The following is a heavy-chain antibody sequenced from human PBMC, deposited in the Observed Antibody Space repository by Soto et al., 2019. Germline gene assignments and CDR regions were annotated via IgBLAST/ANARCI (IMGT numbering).Heavy chain of an antibody. J-gene: IGHJ4*02. V-gene: IGHV4-34*01. CDR2: INHSGST. CDR3: ARDKITGLFDY. D-gene: IGHD1-1*01. CDR1: GGSFSGYY. Sequence: QVQLQQWGAGLLKPSETLSLTCAVYGGSFSGYYWTWIRQPPGTGLEWIGEINHSGSTNYNPSIKSRVTISVDTSKNQFSLRLTSVTVADTAVYYGARDKITGLFDYWGQGTLVPVSS.